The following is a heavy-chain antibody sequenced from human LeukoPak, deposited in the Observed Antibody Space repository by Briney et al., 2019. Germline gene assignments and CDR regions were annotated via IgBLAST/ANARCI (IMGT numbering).Heavy chain of an antibody. CDR1: GFTFSSYA. CDR3: AREDFMVRGVTRGLGIDY. J-gene: IGHJ4*02. CDR2: ISYDGSNK. D-gene: IGHD3-10*01. V-gene: IGHV3-30-3*01. Sequence: PGGSLRLSCAASGFTFSSYAMHWVRQAPGKGLEWVAVISYDGSNKYYADSVKGRFTISRDNSKNTLYLQMNSLRAEDTAVYYCAREDFMVRGVTRGLGIDYWGQGTLVTVSS.